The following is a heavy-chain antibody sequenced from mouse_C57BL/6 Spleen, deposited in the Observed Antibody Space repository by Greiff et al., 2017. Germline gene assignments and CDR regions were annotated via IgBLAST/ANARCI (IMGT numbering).Heavy chain of an antibody. Sequence: VQLQQSGTVLARPGASVKMSCKTSGYTFTSYWMHWVKQRPGQGLEWIGAIYPGNSDTSYNQKFKGKAKLTAVTSASTAYMELSSLTNEDSAVYYCTRPLHYYGSSPFDYWGQGTTLTVSS. J-gene: IGHJ2*01. CDR3: TRPLHYYGSSPFDY. V-gene: IGHV1-5*01. CDR1: GYTFTSYW. D-gene: IGHD1-1*01. CDR2: IYPGNSDT.